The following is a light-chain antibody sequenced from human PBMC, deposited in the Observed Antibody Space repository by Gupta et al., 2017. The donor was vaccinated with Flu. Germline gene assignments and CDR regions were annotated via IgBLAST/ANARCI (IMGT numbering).Light chain of an antibody. Sequence: ITTSCSGSSSKVGGNKYVGWYQQHPGKAAKLMIYEVMKRPAGVANGFSGSKAGNTASLTITGRQEEEEDDYYCSSYTSSNALGFGGGTKLTVL. CDR1: SSKVGGNKY. CDR3: SSYTSSNALG. J-gene: IGLJ3*02. CDR2: EVM. V-gene: IGLV2-14*01.